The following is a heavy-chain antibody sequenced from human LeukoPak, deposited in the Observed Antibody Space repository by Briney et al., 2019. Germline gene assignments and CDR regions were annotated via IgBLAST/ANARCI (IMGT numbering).Heavy chain of an antibody. CDR2: ISSSSSTI. CDR1: GFTFSSYS. CDR3: ARDNRGYDILTGYPDY. D-gene: IGHD3-9*01. Sequence: GGSLRLSCAASGFTFSSYSMNWVRQAPGKGLEWVSYISSSSSTIYYADSVKGRFTISRDNAKNSLYLQMNSLRAEDTAVYYCARDNRGYDILTGYPDYWGQGTLVTVSS. V-gene: IGHV3-48*01. J-gene: IGHJ4*02.